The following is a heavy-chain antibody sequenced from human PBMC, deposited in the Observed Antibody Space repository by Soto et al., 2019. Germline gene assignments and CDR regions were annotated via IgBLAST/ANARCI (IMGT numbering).Heavy chain of an antibody. CDR3: EKDQISIAAAGTMTFDY. J-gene: IGHJ4*02. CDR1: GFTFSSYA. V-gene: IGHV3-23*01. D-gene: IGHD6-13*01. Sequence: GGSLRLSCAASGFTFSSYAMSWVRQAPGKGLEWVSAISGSGGSTYYADSVKGRFTISRDNSKNTLYLQMNSLRAEDTAVYYCEKDQISIAAAGTMTFDYWGQGTLVTVSS. CDR2: ISGSGGST.